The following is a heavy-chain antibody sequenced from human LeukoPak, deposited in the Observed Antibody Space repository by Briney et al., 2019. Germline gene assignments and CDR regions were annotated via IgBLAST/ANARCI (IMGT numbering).Heavy chain of an antibody. Sequence: ASVKVSCKASGGTFSSYAISWVRQAPGQGLEWMGGIIPIFGTANYAQKFQGRVTITADESTSTAYMELSSLRSEDTAVYYCARGPNPYYDSSGYYEAYWGQGTLVTVSS. D-gene: IGHD3-22*01. V-gene: IGHV1-69*13. CDR1: GGTFSSYA. J-gene: IGHJ4*02. CDR2: IIPIFGTA. CDR3: ARGPNPYYDSSGYYEAY.